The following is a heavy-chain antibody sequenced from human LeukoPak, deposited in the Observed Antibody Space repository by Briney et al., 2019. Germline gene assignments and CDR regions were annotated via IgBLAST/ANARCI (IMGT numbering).Heavy chain of an antibody. D-gene: IGHD2-21*01. V-gene: IGHV3-30*18. CDR3: AKVHLYSFTPPFDY. CDR1: GFTFSNYG. Sequence: PGGSLRLSCAASGFTFSNYGMPWVRQAPGKGLEWVAVISFDGSNKYYADSVKGRFTISRDTSKNTLYLQMNSLRVEDTAIYYCAKVHLYSFTPPFDYWGQGTLVTVSS. J-gene: IGHJ4*02. CDR2: ISFDGSNK.